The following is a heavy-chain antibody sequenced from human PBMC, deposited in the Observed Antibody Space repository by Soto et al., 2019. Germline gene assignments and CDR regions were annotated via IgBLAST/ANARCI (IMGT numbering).Heavy chain of an antibody. CDR2: IIPIFGAP. Sequence: QVQLIQSGAEVKKPGSSVRVSCKASGGSFSTYVITWVRQAPGQGLEWMGGIIPIFGAPNYAQKFQGRVTITADKSTDTAYMDLISLRSEDTAVYYCVREMSSSWYADFDLWGPGTMVTVSS. J-gene: IGHJ3*01. CDR3: VREMSSSWYADFDL. V-gene: IGHV1-69*06. CDR1: GGSFSTYV. D-gene: IGHD6-13*01.